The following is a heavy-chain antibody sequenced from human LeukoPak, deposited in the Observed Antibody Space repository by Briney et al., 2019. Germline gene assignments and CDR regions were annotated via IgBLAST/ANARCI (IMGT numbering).Heavy chain of an antibody. V-gene: IGHV3-72*01. CDR2: IRNKTNSDTT. D-gene: IGHD1-7*01. Sequence: GGSLRLSCAASGFTFSDHYMDWVRQAPGKGLEWVGRIRNKTNSDTTEYAASVKVRFTISIDDSKNSLFLQMNTLKTEDTAVYYCSRAGIRTTPYYFDYWGQGTLVTVSS. CDR1: GFTFSDHY. CDR3: SRAGIRTTPYYFDY. J-gene: IGHJ4*02.